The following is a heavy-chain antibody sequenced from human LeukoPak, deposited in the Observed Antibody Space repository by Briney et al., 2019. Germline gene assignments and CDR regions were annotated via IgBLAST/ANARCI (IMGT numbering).Heavy chain of an antibody. D-gene: IGHD2-2*01. J-gene: IGHJ5*02. V-gene: IGHV4-38-2*01. CDR2: IYHSGST. CDR3: ARHEVVPAAMEGFDP. CDR1: GYSISSGYY. Sequence: SETLSLTXAVSGYSISSGYYWGWIREPPGKGLERIGSIYHSGSTYYNPSLKSRVTISVDTSRNQFSLKLSSVTAADTAVYYCARHEVVPAAMEGFDPWGQGTLVTVSS.